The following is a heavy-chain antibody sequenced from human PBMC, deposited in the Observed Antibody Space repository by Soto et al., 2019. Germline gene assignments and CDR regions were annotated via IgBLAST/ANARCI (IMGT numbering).Heavy chain of an antibody. V-gene: IGHV3-7*03. CDR3: AREVYYYDSSGYSKILRYYGMDV. CDR2: IKQDGSEK. CDR1: GFTFSSYW. Sequence: PGGSLRLSCAASGFTFSSYWMSWVRQAPGKGLEWVANIKQDGSEKYYVDSVKGRFTISRDNAKNSLYLQMNSLRAEDTAVYYCAREVYYYDSSGYSKILRYYGMDVWGQGTTVTVSS. J-gene: IGHJ6*02. D-gene: IGHD3-22*01.